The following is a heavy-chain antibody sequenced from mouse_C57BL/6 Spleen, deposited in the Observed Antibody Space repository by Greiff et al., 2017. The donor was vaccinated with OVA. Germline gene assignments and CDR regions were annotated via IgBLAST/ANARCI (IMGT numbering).Heavy chain of an antibody. J-gene: IGHJ2*01. D-gene: IGHD2-1*01. Sequence: VQLQQSGAELVRPGASVTLSCKASGYTFTDYEMHWVKQTPVHGLDWIGAIDPETGGTAYNQKFKGKAILTADKSSSTAYMELRSLTSEDSAVYYCTRRGNYPFDYWGQGTTLTVSS. CDR2: IDPETGGT. CDR3: TRRGNYPFDY. CDR1: GYTFTDYE. V-gene: IGHV1-15*01.